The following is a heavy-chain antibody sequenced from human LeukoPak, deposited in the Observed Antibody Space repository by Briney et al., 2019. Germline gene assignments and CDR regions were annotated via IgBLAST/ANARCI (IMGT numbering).Heavy chain of an antibody. Sequence: ASVSLSCKASGYTFTSYYMHWVRQAPGQGLEWMGIINSSGGSTSYAQKFQGRVTMTRDTSTSTVYMELSSLRSEDTAVYYCARGRAAMVRGVNFDYWGQGTLVTVSS. J-gene: IGHJ4*02. CDR3: ARGRAAMVRGVNFDY. D-gene: IGHD3-10*01. CDR2: INSSGGST. V-gene: IGHV1-46*01. CDR1: GYTFTSYY.